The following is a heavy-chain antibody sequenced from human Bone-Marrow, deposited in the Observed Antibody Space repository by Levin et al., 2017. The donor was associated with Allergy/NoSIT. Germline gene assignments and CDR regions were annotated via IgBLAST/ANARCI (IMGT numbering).Heavy chain of an antibody. CDR3: ARRWGDYGGWAFDI. CDR1: GGTFSGYA. J-gene: IGHJ3*02. D-gene: IGHD4-23*01. Sequence: SVKVSCKASGGTFSGYAISWVRQAPGQGLEWMGGIIPIFGAANYAQKFQGRVTITADESTSTAYVELNSLRSEDTAVYYCARRWGDYGGWAFDIWGQGTMATVSS. CDR2: IIPIFGAA. V-gene: IGHV1-69*13.